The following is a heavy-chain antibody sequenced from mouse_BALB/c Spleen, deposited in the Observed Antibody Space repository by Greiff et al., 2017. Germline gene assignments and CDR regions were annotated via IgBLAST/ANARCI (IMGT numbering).Heavy chain of an antibody. CDR1: GYSITSGYY. CDR2: ISYDGSN. V-gene: IGHV3-6*02. Sequence: EVQVVESGPGLVKPSQSLSLTCSVTGYSITSGYYWNWIRQFPGNKLEWMGYISYDGSNNYNPSLKNRISITRDTSKNQFFLKLNSVTTEDTATYYCARDPHYYGSRGGFAYWGQGTLVTVSA. CDR3: ARDPHYYGSRGGFAY. J-gene: IGHJ3*01. D-gene: IGHD1-1*01.